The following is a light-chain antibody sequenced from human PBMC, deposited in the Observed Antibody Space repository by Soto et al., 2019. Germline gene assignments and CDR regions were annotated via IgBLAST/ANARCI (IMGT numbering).Light chain of an antibody. J-gene: IGKJ1*01. CDR1: QSVSSNS. Sequence: EIVLTQSPGTLSLSPWERYTLSCRASQSVSSNSLAWYQQKPGQAPRLLIYGASSRAPGIPDRFSGSGSGTDFTLTISRLEPEDFAVYYCQQCDGSPPWTFGQGTKVDIK. CDR2: GAS. CDR3: QQCDGSPPWT. V-gene: IGKV3-20*01.